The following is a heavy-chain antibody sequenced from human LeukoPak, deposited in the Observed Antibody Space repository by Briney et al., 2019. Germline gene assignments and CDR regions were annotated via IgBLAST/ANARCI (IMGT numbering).Heavy chain of an antibody. CDR1: GFTFSSYA. Sequence: PGGSLRLSCAASGFTFSSYAMNWVRQAPGKGLEWVSAISGSGGSTYYADSVKGRFTISRDNSKNTLYLQMNSLRAEDTAVYYCANYRSEYWDGSGSYYFDYWGQGTLVTVSS. J-gene: IGHJ4*02. CDR2: ISGSGGST. V-gene: IGHV3-23*01. D-gene: IGHD3-10*01. CDR3: ANYRSEYWDGSGSYYFDY.